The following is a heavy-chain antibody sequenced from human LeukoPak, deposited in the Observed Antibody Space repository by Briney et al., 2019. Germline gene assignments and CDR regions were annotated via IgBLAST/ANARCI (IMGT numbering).Heavy chain of an antibody. CDR1: GGSISSYY. CDR2: IYYSGST. Sequence: SETLSLTRTVSGGSISSYYWSWIRQPPGKGLEWIGYIYYSGSTNYNPSLKSRVTISVDTSKNQFSLKLSSVTAADTAVYYCARDLSPHPYDSSTWFDPWGQGTLVTVSS. V-gene: IGHV4-59*01. CDR3: ARDLSPHPYDSSTWFDP. J-gene: IGHJ5*02. D-gene: IGHD3-22*01.